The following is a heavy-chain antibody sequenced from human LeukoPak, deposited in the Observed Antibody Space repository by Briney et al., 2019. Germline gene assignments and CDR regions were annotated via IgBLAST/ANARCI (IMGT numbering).Heavy chain of an antibody. V-gene: IGHV3-11*06. CDR1: GIPFSDYY. CDR3: ARDEPGIAVDVGVY. D-gene: IGHD6-19*01. Sequence: GGSLRLSCVVSGIPFSDYYMNWIRQTPGKGLEWISYISASSSYTDYADSVKGRFTISRDNAKNSLYLQMSSLRADDTAVYYCARDEPGIAVDVGVYWGQGTLVTVSS. CDR2: ISASSSYT. J-gene: IGHJ4*02.